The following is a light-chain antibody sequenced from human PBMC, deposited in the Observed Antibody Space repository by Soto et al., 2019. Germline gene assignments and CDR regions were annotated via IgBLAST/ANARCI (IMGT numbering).Light chain of an antibody. CDR1: QSVSSN. CDR2: GAS. CDR3: QQYNNWLIT. Sequence: EIVMTQSPATLSVSPGERATLSCRAGQSVSSNLAWYQQKPGQAPRLLIYGASTRATGIPARFSGSGSGTEFTLTISSLRSEDFAVYYCQQYNNWLITFGQGTRLEIK. J-gene: IGKJ5*01. V-gene: IGKV3-15*01.